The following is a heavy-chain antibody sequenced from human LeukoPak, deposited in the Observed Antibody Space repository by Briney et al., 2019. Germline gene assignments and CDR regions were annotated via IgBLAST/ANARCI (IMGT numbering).Heavy chain of an antibody. CDR3: AKDGGLWVSAHWGDS. D-gene: IGHD7-27*01. CDR1: GFTFSSYT. J-gene: IGHJ4*02. Sequence: PGGSLRLSCAASGFTFSSYTMSWVRQAPGKGLEWVSTITTSDGNTYYADSVKGRSTVSRDNSKNTLFLQMNSLRAGDTAVYYCAKDGGLWVSAHWGDSWGRGTLVTVSS. V-gene: IGHV3-23*01. CDR2: ITTSDGNT.